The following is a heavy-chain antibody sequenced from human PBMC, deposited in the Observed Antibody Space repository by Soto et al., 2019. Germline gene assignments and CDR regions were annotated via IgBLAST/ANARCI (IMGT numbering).Heavy chain of an antibody. J-gene: IGHJ6*02. CDR2: ISYDGSNK. CDR1: GFTFSSYG. CDR3: AKVTTVTTLGSYYYYGMDV. D-gene: IGHD4-17*01. V-gene: IGHV3-30*18. Sequence: GSLRLSCAASGFTFSSYGMHWVRQAPGKGLEWVAVISYDGSNKYYADSVKGRFTISRDNSKNTLYLQMNSLRAEDTAVYYCAKVTTVTTLGSYYYYGMDVWGQGTTVTVSS.